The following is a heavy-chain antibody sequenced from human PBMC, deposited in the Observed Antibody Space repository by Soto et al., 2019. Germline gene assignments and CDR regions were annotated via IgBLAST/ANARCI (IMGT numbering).Heavy chain of an antibody. Sequence: PGGSLRLSCAASGFTFSSYGMHWVRQAPGKGLEWVAVISYDGSNKYYVDSVKGRFTISRDNAKNSLYLQMNSLRAEDTAVYYCASTSSYYAHSTRSGGNDYWGQGTLVTVSS. CDR1: GFTFSSYG. CDR3: ASTSSYYAHSTRSGGNDY. CDR2: ISYDGSNK. D-gene: IGHD1-26*01. J-gene: IGHJ4*02. V-gene: IGHV3-33*08.